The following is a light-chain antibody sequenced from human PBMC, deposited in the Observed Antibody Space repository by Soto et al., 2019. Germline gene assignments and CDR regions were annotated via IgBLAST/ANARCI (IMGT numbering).Light chain of an antibody. V-gene: IGKV1-5*01. J-gene: IGKJ5*01. CDR2: DVS. CDR1: ESISRW. CDR3: QQYNNWPFS. Sequence: DIQMTQSPSTLSASVGDRVTITCRASESISRWLAWYQQESGQSPRLLIYDVSSRATGVPSRFSGTGSETDFTLTISGLQSEDSAIYFCQQYNNWPFSFGPGTRLEIK.